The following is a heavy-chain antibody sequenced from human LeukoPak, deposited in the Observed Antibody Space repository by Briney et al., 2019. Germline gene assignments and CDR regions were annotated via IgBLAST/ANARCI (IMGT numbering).Heavy chain of an antibody. Sequence: PSETLSLTCAVSGGSISSSNWWSWVRQPPGKGLEWIGEIYHSGSTNYNPSLKSRVTISIDKSKNQFSLKLSSVTAADTAVYYCARDRGGIGVMTARVYYWGQGTLVTVSS. CDR3: ARDRGGIGVMTARVYY. CDR2: IYHSGST. CDR1: GGSISSSNW. J-gene: IGHJ4*02. D-gene: IGHD2-21*02. V-gene: IGHV4-4*02.